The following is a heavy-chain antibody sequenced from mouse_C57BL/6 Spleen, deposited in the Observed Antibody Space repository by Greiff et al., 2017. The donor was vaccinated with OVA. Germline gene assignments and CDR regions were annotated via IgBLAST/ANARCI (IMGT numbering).Heavy chain of an antibody. J-gene: IGHJ1*03. D-gene: IGHD1-1*01. CDR2: INPNNGGT. CDR1: GYTFTDYY. V-gene: IGHV1-26*01. CDR3: ARGGITTVVEV. Sequence: VQLQQSGPELVKPGASVKISCKASGYTFTDYYMNWVKQSHGKSLEWIGDINPNNGGTSYNQKFKGKATLTVDKSSSTAYMELRSLTSEDSAVYYCARGGITTVVEVWGTGTTVTVSS.